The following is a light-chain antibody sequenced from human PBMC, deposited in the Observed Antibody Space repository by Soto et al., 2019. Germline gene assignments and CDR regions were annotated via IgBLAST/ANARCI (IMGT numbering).Light chain of an antibody. J-gene: IGLJ1*01. CDR2: HVT. CDR1: DYVVGRYSS. Sequence: QSVLTQPASVSGSLGQSITISCTGGDYVVGRYSSVSWYQQHPDQAPKLIIYHVTNRPSGVSNRFSGSKSGDTASLTISGLQADDEADYYCLAYTGGPTGFFGSGTKLTVL. V-gene: IGLV2-14*03. CDR3: LAYTGGPTGF.